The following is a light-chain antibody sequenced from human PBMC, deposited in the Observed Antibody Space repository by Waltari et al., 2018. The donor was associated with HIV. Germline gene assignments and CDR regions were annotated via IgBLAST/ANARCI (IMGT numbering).Light chain of an antibody. CDR3: KQDYHVPVT. V-gene: IGKV4-1*01. Sequence: DIVMTQSPDSLAVSLGERATLNCKSRQRIFYSSNNKHYLAWYQHKPGQSPKLLMYWASTRESGVPDRFSGSGSGTDFTLTISSVQPEDVAVYYCKQDYHVPVTFGQGTRLEIK. J-gene: IGKJ5*01. CDR1: QRIFYSSNNKHY. CDR2: WAS.